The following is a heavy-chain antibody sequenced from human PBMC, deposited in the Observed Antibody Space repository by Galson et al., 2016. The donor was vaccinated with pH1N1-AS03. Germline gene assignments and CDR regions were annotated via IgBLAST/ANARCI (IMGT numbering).Heavy chain of an antibody. J-gene: IGHJ6*02. CDR1: GFPFSGYW. D-gene: IGHD6-19*01. CDR3: AKAVAGSLNLYYYYGADV. Sequence: SLRLSCAASGFPFSGYWMTWVRQAAGKGLEWVASIKQDGSDKHYVDSVKGRFTISKDNAKNSLYLQMNSLRPEDTAGYYCAKAVAGSLNLYYYYGADVWGQGTTVTVSS. V-gene: IGHV3-7*03. CDR2: IKQDGSDK.